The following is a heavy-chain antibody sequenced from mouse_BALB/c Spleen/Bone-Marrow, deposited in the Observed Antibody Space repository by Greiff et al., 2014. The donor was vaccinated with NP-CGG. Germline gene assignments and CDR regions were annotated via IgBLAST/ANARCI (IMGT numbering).Heavy chain of an antibody. J-gene: IGHJ3*01. CDR3: ARWYYGSGFAY. V-gene: IGHV5-6-5*01. CDR1: GFTFSSYA. Sequence: EVMLVESGGGLVKPGGSLKLSCAASGFTFSSYAMSWVRQTPEKRLEWVASTSSGGSTYYPDSVKGRFTISRDNARNILYLQMSSLRSEDTAMYYCARWYYGSGFAYWGQGTLVTVSA. CDR2: TSSGGST. D-gene: IGHD1-1*01.